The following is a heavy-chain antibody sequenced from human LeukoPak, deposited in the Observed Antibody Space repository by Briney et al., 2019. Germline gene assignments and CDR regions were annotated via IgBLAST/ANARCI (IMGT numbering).Heavy chain of an antibody. J-gene: IGHJ6*03. CDR2: INPSDGST. V-gene: IGHV1-46*01. Sequence: ASVKVSFKASGYTFTSYYMHWVRQAPGQGLEWMGIINPSDGSTNYAQKFQGRVTMTRDMSTSTVYMELSSLRSEDTAVFYCARDKFYTPLGYCSGGSCYSPKAYYYYYMDVWGKGTTVTVSS. CDR3: ARDKFYTPLGYCSGGSCYSPKAYYYYYMDV. CDR1: GYTFTSYY. D-gene: IGHD2-15*01.